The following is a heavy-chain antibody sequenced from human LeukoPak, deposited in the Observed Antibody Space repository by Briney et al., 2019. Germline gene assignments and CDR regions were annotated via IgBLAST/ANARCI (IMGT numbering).Heavy chain of an antibody. V-gene: IGHV1-8*03. CDR2: MNPNSGNT. J-gene: IGHJ4*02. CDR1: GYTFTSYD. Sequence: ASVTVSCKASGYTFTSYDINWVRQATGQGLEWMGWMNPNSGNTGYAQKFQGRVTITRNTSISTAYMELSSLRSEDTAVYYCATGLYSNIPADYWGQGTLVTVSS. CDR3: ATGLYSNIPADY. D-gene: IGHD4-11*01.